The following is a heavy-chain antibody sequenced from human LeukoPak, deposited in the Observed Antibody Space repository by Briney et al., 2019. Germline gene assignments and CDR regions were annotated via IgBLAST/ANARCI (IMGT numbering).Heavy chain of an antibody. Sequence: SETLSLTCAVYGGSFSGYYWSWIRQPPGKGLEWIGEINHSGSTNYNPSLKSRVTISVDTSKNQFSLKLGSVTAADTAVYYCATSLRYCSSTSCYTVAVAPGYWGQGTLVTVSS. CDR2: INHSGST. CDR1: GGSFSGYY. V-gene: IGHV4-34*01. CDR3: ATSLRYCSSTSCYTVAVAPGY. J-gene: IGHJ4*02. D-gene: IGHD2-2*02.